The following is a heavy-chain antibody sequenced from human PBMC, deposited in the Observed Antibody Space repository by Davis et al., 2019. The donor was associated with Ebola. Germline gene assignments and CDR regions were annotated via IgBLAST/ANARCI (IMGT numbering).Heavy chain of an antibody. CDR3: ARDLGKGWNYFDY. V-gene: IGHV1-69*06. CDR1: GGTFSSYA. J-gene: IGHJ4*02. D-gene: IGHD6-19*01. Sequence: SVKVSCKASGGTFSSYAISWVRQAPGQGLEWMGGIIPIFGTANYAQKFQGRVTITADKSTSTAYMELSSLRSEDTAVYYCARDLGKGWNYFDYWGQGTLVTVSP. CDR2: IIPIFGTA.